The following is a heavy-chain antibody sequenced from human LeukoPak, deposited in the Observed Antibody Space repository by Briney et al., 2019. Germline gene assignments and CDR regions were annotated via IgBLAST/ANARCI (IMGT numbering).Heavy chain of an antibody. V-gene: IGHV3-9*01. Sequence: GGSLRLSCAASGFTFDDYAMHWVRQAPGKGLEWVSGISWNSGSIGYADSVKGRFTISRDNSKNTLYLQINSLRAEDTAVYYCARDAIDYWGQGTLVTVSS. CDR2: ISWNSGSI. CDR3: ARDAIDY. J-gene: IGHJ4*02. CDR1: GFTFDDYA.